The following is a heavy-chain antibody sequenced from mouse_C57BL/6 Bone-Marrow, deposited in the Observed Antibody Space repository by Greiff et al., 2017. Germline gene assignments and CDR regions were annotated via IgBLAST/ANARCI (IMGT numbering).Heavy chain of an antibody. Sequence: VQLQQSGPGLVAPSQSLSIPCTVSGFSLTSYAITWVRQPPGKGLEWLGVIWTGGGTNYNSALKSRLSISKDNSKSQVFLKMNSLQTDDTARYCCARKAYYSNAFAYWGQGTLVTVSA. J-gene: IGHJ3*01. CDR2: IWTGGGT. D-gene: IGHD2-5*01. CDR1: GFSLTSYA. CDR3: ARKAYYSNAFAY. V-gene: IGHV2-9-1*01.